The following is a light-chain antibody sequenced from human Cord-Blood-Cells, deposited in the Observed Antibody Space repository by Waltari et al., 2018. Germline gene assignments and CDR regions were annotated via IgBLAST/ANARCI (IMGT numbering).Light chain of an antibody. Sequence: EIVLTQSPGTLSLSPGERATLSCRASQSVSSSYLAWYQQKPGQAPRLLFYGASSRATGLPDRFSGSGSGTDVTLTISRLEPEDFAVYYCQQYGSSPITFGQGTRLEIK. J-gene: IGKJ5*01. V-gene: IGKV3-20*01. CDR2: GAS. CDR3: QQYGSSPIT. CDR1: QSVSSSY.